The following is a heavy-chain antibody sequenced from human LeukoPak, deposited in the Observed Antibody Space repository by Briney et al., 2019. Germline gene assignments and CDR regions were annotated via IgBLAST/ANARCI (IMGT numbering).Heavy chain of an antibody. V-gene: IGHV4-4*07. CDR2: IYTSGST. Sequence: SETLSLTCTVSGGSISSYYWSWIRQPAGQGLEWIGRIYTSGSTNYNPSLKSRVTMSVDTSKNQFSLKLSSVTAADTAVYYCAREGYYGSGSYQGWFDPWGQGTLVTVSS. CDR1: GGSISSYY. D-gene: IGHD3-10*01. CDR3: AREGYYGSGSYQGWFDP. J-gene: IGHJ5*02.